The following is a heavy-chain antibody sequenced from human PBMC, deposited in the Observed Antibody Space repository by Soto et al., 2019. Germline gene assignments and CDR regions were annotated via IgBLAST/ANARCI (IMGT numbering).Heavy chain of an antibody. V-gene: IGHV4-34*01. Sequence: SETLSLTCAVYGGSFSGYYWSLIRQPPGKGLEWIGEINHSGSTNYNPSLKSRVTISVDTSKNQFSLKLSSVTAADTAVYYCARGGSITMVGGVQHCFDPWGQGTLVTFSS. CDR2: INHSGST. CDR3: ARGGSITMVGGVQHCFDP. D-gene: IGHD3-10*01. CDR1: GGSFSGYY. J-gene: IGHJ5*02.